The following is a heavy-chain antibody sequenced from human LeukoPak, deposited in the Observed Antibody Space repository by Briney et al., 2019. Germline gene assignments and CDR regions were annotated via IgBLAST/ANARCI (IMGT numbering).Heavy chain of an antibody. D-gene: IGHD7-27*01. J-gene: IGHJ4*02. CDR2: ISNDENNK. CDR1: GFTFSSYG. CDR3: ARLVQELGSSADY. Sequence: GGSLRLSCAASGFTFSSYGMHWVRQAPGKGLEWVAVISNDENNKYYADSVKGRLTISRDNSKNTLYLQMNSLRAEDTAVYYCARLVQELGSSADYWGQGTLVTVSS. V-gene: IGHV3-30*03.